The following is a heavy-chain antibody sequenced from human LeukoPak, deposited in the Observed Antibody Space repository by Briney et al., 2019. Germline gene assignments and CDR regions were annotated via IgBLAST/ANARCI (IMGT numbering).Heavy chain of an antibody. CDR2: INYSGTT. V-gene: IGHV4-59*01. Sequence: SETLSLICTVSGGPISGYYWHWIRQSPGMGLEWIGYINYSGTTDYNPSLKSRVPISVDTSKNQFSLNLRSATAADTAVYYCAREYSSFEYWGQGILVTVSS. D-gene: IGHD5-18*01. J-gene: IGHJ4*02. CDR1: GGPISGYY. CDR3: AREYSSFEY.